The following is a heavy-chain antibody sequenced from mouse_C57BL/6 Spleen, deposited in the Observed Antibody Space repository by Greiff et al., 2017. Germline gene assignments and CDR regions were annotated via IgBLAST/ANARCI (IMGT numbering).Heavy chain of an antibody. CDR1: GYTFTSYW. CDR3: AREGVSGYPFDY. D-gene: IGHD3-2*02. V-gene: IGHV1-59*01. Sequence: QVQLQQPGAELVRPGTSVKLSCKASGYTFTSYWMHWVKQRPGQGLEWIGVIDPSDSYTNYNQKFKGKATLTVDTSSSTAYMQLSSLTSEDSAVYYCAREGVSGYPFDYWGQGTTLTVSS. CDR2: IDPSDSYT. J-gene: IGHJ2*01.